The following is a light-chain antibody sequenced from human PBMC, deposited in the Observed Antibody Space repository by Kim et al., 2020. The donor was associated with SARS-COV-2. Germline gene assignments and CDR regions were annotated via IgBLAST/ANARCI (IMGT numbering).Light chain of an antibody. CDR3: QQYNDWPLT. CDR2: DAA. Sequence: LSPGEGATRSCRASHSIGISLAWYQQTRGQAPRLLIYDAAIRATGIPTTFSGSGSGTEFTLTISSLQSEDFAVYYCQQYNDWPLTFGQGTKVDIK. V-gene: IGKV3-15*01. J-gene: IGKJ1*01. CDR1: HSIGIS.